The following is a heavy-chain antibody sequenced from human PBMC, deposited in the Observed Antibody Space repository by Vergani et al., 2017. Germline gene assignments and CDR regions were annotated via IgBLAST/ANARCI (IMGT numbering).Heavy chain of an antibody. J-gene: IGHJ1*01. CDR2: ISYDGTQK. V-gene: IGHV3-30*03. Sequence: QVHLVESGGGVVQPGRSLRLSCVVSGFTSSYYGMHWVRQPSGKGLEGVAVISYDGTQKYYADSVKGRLPISRDNSKSTLYLQLNSLRTEDTPVYYCATKSCGTPGCQIGYFREWGQGTLVTVSS. D-gene: IGHD1-1*01. CDR3: ATKSCGTPGCQIGYFRE. CDR1: GFTSSYYG.